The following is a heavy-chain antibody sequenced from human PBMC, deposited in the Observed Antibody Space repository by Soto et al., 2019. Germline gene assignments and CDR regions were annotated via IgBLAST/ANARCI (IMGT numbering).Heavy chain of an antibody. D-gene: IGHD2-15*01. CDR2: INPSSSHI. J-gene: IGHJ3*01. Sequence: EVQLVESGGGLVMPGGSLRLSCAASGFTFASYHMSWVRQAPGKGLDWVSSINPSSSHIYHADSVRGRFTISRDDSKNSLHLHMNSLRTEDVAIYYCARGYCGGGGCYLRRDAFDVWGQGTTVTVSS. V-gene: IGHV3-21*02. CDR3: ARGYCGGGGCYLRRDAFDV. CDR1: GFTFASYH.